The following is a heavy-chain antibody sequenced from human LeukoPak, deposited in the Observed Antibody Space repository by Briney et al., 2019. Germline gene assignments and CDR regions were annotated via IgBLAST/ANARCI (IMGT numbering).Heavy chain of an antibody. V-gene: IGHV3-21*01. CDR1: GFTFSSYS. D-gene: IGHD1-26*01. J-gene: IGHJ4*02. Sequence: PGGSLRLSXAASGFTFSSYSMNWVRQAPGKGLEWVSSISSSSSYIYYADSVKGRFTISRDNAKNSLYLQMNSLRAEDTAVYYCARNSGSYYRDGFDYWGQGTLVTVSS. CDR2: ISSSSSYI. CDR3: ARNSGSYYRDGFDY.